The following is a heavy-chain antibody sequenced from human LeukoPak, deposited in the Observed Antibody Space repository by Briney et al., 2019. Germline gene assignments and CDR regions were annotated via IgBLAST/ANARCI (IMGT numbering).Heavy chain of an antibody. CDR3: AREMTGPYDD. CDR1: GFTFSLSW. J-gene: IGHJ4*02. V-gene: IGHV3-74*01. D-gene: IGHD3-9*01. Sequence: GGSLRLSCAASGFTFSLSWMHWVRQTPGKGLVWVSRINTDGARTSYADSVKGRFTVSRDNTKNTLFLEMNSLRAEDTAVYYCAREMTGPYDDWGQGTLVTVSS. CDR2: INTDGART.